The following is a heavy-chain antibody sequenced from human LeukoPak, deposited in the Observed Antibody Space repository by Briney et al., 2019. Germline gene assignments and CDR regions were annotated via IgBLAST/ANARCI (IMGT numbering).Heavy chain of an antibody. Sequence: GGSLRLFCAASGFTFSSYAMSWVRQAPGKGLEWVSAICGSGGSTYYADSVKGRFTISRDNSKNTLSLQMNSLRAEDTALYYCAKELRQLGQKYNWFDPWGQGTLVTVSS. CDR2: ICGSGGST. CDR1: GFTFSSYA. CDR3: AKELRQLGQKYNWFDP. D-gene: IGHD6-6*01. V-gene: IGHV3-23*01. J-gene: IGHJ5*02.